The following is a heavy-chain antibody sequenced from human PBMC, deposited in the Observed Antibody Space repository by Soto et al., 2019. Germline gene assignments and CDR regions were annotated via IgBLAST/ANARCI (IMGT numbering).Heavy chain of an antibody. CDR3: AKGRGSGWAWYFDN. Sequence: EVRLLEAGGGLKQPGGSLRLSCAASGFTFKESAMNWVRQAPGKGLEWVASISDTGASTWYAESVRGRLSISRDNSKNPLFLQMDSRRGEDTAVYYCAKGRGSGWAWYFDNWGQGTLVTVSS. CDR2: ISDTGAST. D-gene: IGHD6-19*01. V-gene: IGHV3-23*01. CDR1: GFTFKESA. J-gene: IGHJ4*02.